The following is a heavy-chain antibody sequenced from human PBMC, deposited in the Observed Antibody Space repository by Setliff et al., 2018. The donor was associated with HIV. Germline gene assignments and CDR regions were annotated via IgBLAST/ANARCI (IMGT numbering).Heavy chain of an antibody. CDR2: INQSGNT. Sequence: SETLSLTCAVYGGSLSGYYWSWVRQSPGRGLEWIGEINQSGNTKFNPSLKSRLIISVDTSKSQFSLKLTSVTAADTALYYCAREGGQGYSGSGSFYHRNFDLWGRGTLVTVS. J-gene: IGHJ2*01. V-gene: IGHV4-34*01. CDR3: AREGGQGYSGSGSFYHRNFDL. CDR1: GGSLSGYY. D-gene: IGHD3-10*01.